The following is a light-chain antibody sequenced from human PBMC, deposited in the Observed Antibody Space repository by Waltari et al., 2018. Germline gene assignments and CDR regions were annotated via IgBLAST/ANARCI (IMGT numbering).Light chain of an antibody. Sequence: DIVLTQSPGTLSLSPGESATLSCRASPSVGRSLTWYQQKPGQAPRLLIYGASSRATGIPDRFSGSGSGTDFSLTISRLEPEDFALYYCQHYVRLPVSFGQGTKVDIK. CDR1: PSVGRS. CDR2: GAS. J-gene: IGKJ1*01. CDR3: QHYVRLPVS. V-gene: IGKV3-20*01.